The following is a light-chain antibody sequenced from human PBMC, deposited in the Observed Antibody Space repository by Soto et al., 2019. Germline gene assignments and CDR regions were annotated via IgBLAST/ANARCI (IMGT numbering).Light chain of an antibody. CDR2: AAS. CDR3: QQSYRTPPIT. CDR1: QSIRSY. V-gene: IGKV1-39*01. Sequence: DIQMTQSPSSLSASVGDRVTISCRASQSIRSYLNWYQQKPGQAPKLLIYAASNLHKGVPSRFSGSGSGADFTLTISSLQPEDFATYYCQQSYRTPPITCGQGTRLEIK. J-gene: IGKJ5*01.